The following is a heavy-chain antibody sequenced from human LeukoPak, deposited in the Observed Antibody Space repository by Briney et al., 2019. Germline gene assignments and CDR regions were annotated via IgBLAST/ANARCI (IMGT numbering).Heavy chain of an antibody. CDR1: GYTFTSYG. D-gene: IGHD6-13*01. CDR3: ARGSSSWDFDY. V-gene: IGHV1-69*13. J-gene: IGHJ4*02. Sequence: SVKVSCKASGYTFTSYGISWVRQAPGQGLEWMGGIIPIFGTANYAQKFQGRVTITADESTSTAYMELSSLRSEDTAVYYCARGSSSWDFDYWGQGTLVTVSS. CDR2: IIPIFGTA.